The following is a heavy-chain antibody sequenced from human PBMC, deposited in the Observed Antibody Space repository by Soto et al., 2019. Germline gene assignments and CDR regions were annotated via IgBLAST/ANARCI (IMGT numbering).Heavy chain of an antibody. Sequence: QVQLVQSGAEVKKPGSSVKVSCKASGDTFSRYSITWVRQAPGHGLEWIGRIIPIFGIPTYAQKFQGRVPFTAAESTSTAYMGLSRLRSDDTAVYYCAREDRDRETGLVPAAIDGMDVWGQGTTVTVSS. D-gene: IGHD2-2*01. J-gene: IGHJ6*02. V-gene: IGHV1-69*08. CDR1: GDTFSRYS. CDR3: AREDRDRETGLVPAAIDGMDV. CDR2: IIPIFGIP.